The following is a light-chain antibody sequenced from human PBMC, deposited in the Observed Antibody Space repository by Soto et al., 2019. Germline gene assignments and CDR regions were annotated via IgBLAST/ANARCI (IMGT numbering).Light chain of an antibody. CDR2: AAS. V-gene: IGKV1-8*01. CDR1: QGISSY. Sequence: AIRMTQSPSSFSASTGDRVTITCRASQGISSYLAWYQQKPGKAPKLLIYAASTLQSGVPSRFSGSGSGTDFTLTISCLQSEEFATYYCQQYYSYPYTFGQGTKLDIK. J-gene: IGKJ2*01. CDR3: QQYYSYPYT.